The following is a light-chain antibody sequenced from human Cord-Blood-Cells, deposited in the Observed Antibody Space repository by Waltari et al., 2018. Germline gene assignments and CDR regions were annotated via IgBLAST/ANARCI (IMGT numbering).Light chain of an antibody. CDR1: QSISSN. J-gene: IGKJ1*01. CDR3: QQSYSTPWT. Sequence: DIQMTQSPSSLSASVGDRVTITCRASQSISSNLNWYQQKPGKAPKLLIYAASSLQSGVPSRFSGSGSGTDFTFTISSLQPEDFATYYCQQSYSTPWTFGQGTKVEIK. V-gene: IGKV1-39*01. CDR2: AAS.